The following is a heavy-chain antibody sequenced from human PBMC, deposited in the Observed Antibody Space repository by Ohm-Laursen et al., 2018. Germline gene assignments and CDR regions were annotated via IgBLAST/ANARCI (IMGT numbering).Heavy chain of an antibody. CDR3: ARGYYYDSSGPVY. J-gene: IGHJ4*02. V-gene: IGHV3-30*12. CDR1: GFTFSSYG. Sequence: SLRLSCAASGFTFSSYGMHWVRQAPGKGLEWVAVISYDGSNKYYADSVKGRFTISRDNSKNTLYLQMNSLRAEDTAVYYCARGYYYDSSGPVYWGQGTLVTVSS. CDR2: ISYDGSNK. D-gene: IGHD3-22*01.